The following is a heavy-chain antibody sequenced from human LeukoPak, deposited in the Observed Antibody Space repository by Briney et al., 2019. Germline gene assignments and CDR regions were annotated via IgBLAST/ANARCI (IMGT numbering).Heavy chain of an antibody. D-gene: IGHD3-10*01. Sequence: GGSLRLSCTTSGFSFNDFAMHWVRQAPGKGLEWVSGLNWNSAIIGYAESVKGRFTISRDNAENSLYLQMNSLRPEDTAIYYCAKDSGHGSGRTYHFDRWGQGTLVTVSP. V-gene: IGHV3-9*01. J-gene: IGHJ4*02. CDR2: LNWNSAII. CDR1: GFSFNDFA. CDR3: AKDSGHGSGRTYHFDR.